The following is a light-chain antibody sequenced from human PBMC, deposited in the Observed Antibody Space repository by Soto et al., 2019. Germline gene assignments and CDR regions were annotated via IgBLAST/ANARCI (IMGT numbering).Light chain of an antibody. Sequence: QSALPQPASVSGSPGQSITISCTGTSSDIGGYNYVSWYQQLPGKVPKLIIYDVSNRPSGVSDRFSGSKSGNAASLTISGLQAEDEADYYCSSYTGTSTLYVFGTGTKLTVL. CDR1: SSDIGGYNY. CDR2: DVS. V-gene: IGLV2-14*03. CDR3: SSYTGTSTLYV. J-gene: IGLJ1*01.